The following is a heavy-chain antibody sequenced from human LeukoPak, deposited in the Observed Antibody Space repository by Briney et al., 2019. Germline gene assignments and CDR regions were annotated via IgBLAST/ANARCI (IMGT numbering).Heavy chain of an antibody. CDR2: INWNGGNI. Sequence: PGRSLRLSCAASGFIFDDYVMNWVRPAPGKGLEWVSGINWNGGNIGYADSVKGRFTISRDNAKNSLYLQMNSLRAEDTALYYCAKDWNYYDSSSALDYWGQGTLVTVSS. D-gene: IGHD3-22*01. V-gene: IGHV3-9*01. CDR3: AKDWNYYDSSSALDY. CDR1: GFIFDDYV. J-gene: IGHJ4*02.